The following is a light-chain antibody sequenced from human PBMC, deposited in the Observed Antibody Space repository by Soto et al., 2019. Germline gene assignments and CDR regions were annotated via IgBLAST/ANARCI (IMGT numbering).Light chain of an antibody. CDR2: LGS. Sequence: DIVLTQSPLSLPVTPGEPASISCRTSQSLLHSSGYNRLDWYLQKPGQSPQLLIYLGSNRASRVPDRFSGSGSGTDFTLKISRVEAEDVGVYFCMQTLQTWAYGQGTKVEIK. CDR1: QSLLHSSGYNR. CDR3: MQTLQTWA. J-gene: IGKJ1*01. V-gene: IGKV2-28*01.